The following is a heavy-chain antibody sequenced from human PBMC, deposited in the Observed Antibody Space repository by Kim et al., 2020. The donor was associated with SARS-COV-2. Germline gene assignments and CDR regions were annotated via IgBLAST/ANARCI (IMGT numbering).Heavy chain of an antibody. CDR3: AADYGSGSYSFDY. J-gene: IGHJ4*02. V-gene: IGHV4-59*01. Sequence: YNPSLKSRVTISVDTSKNQFSLKLSSVTAADTAVYYCAADYGSGSYSFDYWGQGTLVTVSS. D-gene: IGHD3-10*01.